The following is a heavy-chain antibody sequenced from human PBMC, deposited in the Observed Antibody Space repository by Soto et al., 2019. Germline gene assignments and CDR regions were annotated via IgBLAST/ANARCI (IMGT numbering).Heavy chain of an antibody. CDR3: AKDRRDGEYNSVYDF. CDR2: ISHDGTTK. V-gene: IGHV3-30*18. CDR1: GFTLSDYG. Sequence: QVQLVESGGGVVQPGRSLRLSCAASGFTLSDYGMHWVRQAPGKGLEWVAMISHDGTTKYWADSEKGRFTISRDNSKNSLYLQMNSLRAEDTAVYYCAKDRRDGEYNSVYDFWGQGALVNVSS. J-gene: IGHJ4*02. D-gene: IGHD1-1*01.